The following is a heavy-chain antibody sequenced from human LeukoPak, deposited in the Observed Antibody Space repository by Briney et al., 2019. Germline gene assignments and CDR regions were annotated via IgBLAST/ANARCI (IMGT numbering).Heavy chain of an antibody. J-gene: IGHJ3*02. CDR1: GYSFTSYW. Sequence: GESLKISCRGSGYSFTSYWISWVRQMPGKGLEWMGRIDPSDSYTNYSPSFQGHVTISADKSISTAYLQWSSLKASDTAMYYCARQHPSDPNYYDSRGADAFDIWGQGTMVTVSS. V-gene: IGHV5-10-1*01. CDR3: ARQHPSDPNYYDSRGADAFDI. CDR2: IDPSDSYT. D-gene: IGHD3-22*01.